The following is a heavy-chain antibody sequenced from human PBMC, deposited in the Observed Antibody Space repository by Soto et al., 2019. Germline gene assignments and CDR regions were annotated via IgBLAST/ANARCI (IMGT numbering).Heavy chain of an antibody. J-gene: IGHJ4*02. D-gene: IGHD3-16*02. V-gene: IGHV2-5*05. CDR1: GFSLSTSGVG. Sequence: QITLKESGPTLVKPTQTLTLTCSFSGFSLSTSGVGVGWIRQPPGKALDWLALIYWDDDKRYGPSLKSRLTITKDTSKNQVVLTMTNMDPVDTATYYCAHRPEQLGELSFSYFDYWGQGTLVTVSS. CDR2: IYWDDDK. CDR3: AHRPEQLGELSFSYFDY.